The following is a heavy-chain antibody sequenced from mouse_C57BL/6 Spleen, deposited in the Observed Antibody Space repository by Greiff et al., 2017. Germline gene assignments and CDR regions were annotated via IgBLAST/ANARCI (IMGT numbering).Heavy chain of an antibody. CDR3: ARCDYDGTGDWYFDV. J-gene: IGHJ1*03. CDR2: INPSSGYT. V-gene: IGHV1-4*01. CDR1: GYTFTSYT. D-gene: IGHD2-4*01. Sequence: VQLVESGAELARPGASVKMSCKASGYTFTSYTMHWVKQRPGQGLEWIGYINPSSGYTKYNQKFKDKATLTADKSSSTAYMQLSSLTSEDSAVYYCARCDYDGTGDWYFDVWGTGTTVTVSS.